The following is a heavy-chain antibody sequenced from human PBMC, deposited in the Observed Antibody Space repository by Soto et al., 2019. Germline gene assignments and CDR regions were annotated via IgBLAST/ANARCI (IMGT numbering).Heavy chain of an antibody. J-gene: IGHJ4*02. Sequence: QVQLVQSGAEVKKPGSSVKVSCKASGGTFSSYAISWVRQAPGQRLEWMGGIIPIFGTANYAQKFQGRVTITADESTSTAYMDLSSLRSEDTAVYYCARVGNNWNSQAGTDYWGQGTLVTVSS. CDR1: GGTFSSYA. CDR2: IIPIFGTA. V-gene: IGHV1-69*12. D-gene: IGHD1-7*01. CDR3: ARVGNNWNSQAGTDY.